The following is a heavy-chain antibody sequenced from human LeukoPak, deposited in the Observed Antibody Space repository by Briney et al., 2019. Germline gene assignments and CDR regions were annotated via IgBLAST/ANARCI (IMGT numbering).Heavy chain of an antibody. CDR2: ISIYNGNT. V-gene: IGHV1-18*01. CDR1: GYTFTSYG. Sequence: ASVKVSCKASGYTFTSYGISWVRQAPGQGLEWMGWISIYNGNTKYARKLQGRVTMTTDTSTSTAYMELRSLRSDDTAVYYCARATISSGYYYWGQGTLVTVSS. D-gene: IGHD3-22*01. J-gene: IGHJ4*02. CDR3: ARATISSGYYY.